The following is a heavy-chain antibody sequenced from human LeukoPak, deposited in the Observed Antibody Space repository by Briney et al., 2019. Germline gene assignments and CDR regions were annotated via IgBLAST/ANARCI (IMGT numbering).Heavy chain of an antibody. CDR1: GFTFSSYG. Sequence: GGSLRLSCAASGFTFSSYGMHWVRQAPGKGLEWVAVIWYDGSNKYYADSVKGRFTISRDNSKNTLYLQMNSLRAEDTAVYYCAKDRGYSYKTTWYFDLWGRGTLVTVSS. CDR2: IWYDGSNK. CDR3: AKDRGYSYKTTWYFDL. J-gene: IGHJ2*01. V-gene: IGHV3-33*06. D-gene: IGHD5-18*01.